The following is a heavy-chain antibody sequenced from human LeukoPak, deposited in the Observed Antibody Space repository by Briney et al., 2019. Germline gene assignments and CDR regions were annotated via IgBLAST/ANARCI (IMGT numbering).Heavy chain of an antibody. J-gene: IGHJ4*02. CDR3: AREGVVVPAAIGSDY. CDR2: IYTSGST. D-gene: IGHD2-2*01. Sequence: SETLSLTCTVSGGSISSYYWSWIRQPAGKGLEWIGRIYTSGSTNYNPSLKSRVTISVDTSKNQFSLKLSSVTAADTAVYYCAREGVVVPAAIGSDYWGQGTLVTVSS. CDR1: GGSISSYY. V-gene: IGHV4-4*07.